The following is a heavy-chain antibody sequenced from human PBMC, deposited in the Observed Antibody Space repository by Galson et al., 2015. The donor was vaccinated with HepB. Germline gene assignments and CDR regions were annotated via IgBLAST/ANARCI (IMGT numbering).Heavy chain of an antibody. D-gene: IGHD2-2*01. V-gene: IGHV1-24*01. Sequence: SVTVSCKVSGSTLTELSMHWVRQAPGKGLEWMGGFDPEDGETIYAQKFQGRVTMTEDTSTDTAYMELSSLRSEDTAVYYCATDLLDTWQRSEGVPAATVVDYYGMDVWGQGTTVTVSS. CDR3: ATDLLDTWQRSEGVPAATVVDYYGMDV. CDR1: GSTLTELS. CDR2: FDPEDGET. J-gene: IGHJ6*02.